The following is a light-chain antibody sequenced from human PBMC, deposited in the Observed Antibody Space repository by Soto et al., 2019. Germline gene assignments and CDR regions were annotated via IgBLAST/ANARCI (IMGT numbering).Light chain of an antibody. J-gene: IGKJ1*01. Sequence: DIQMTQSPSTLSASLGDTVTITCRASQSISSWLAWYQKKPGKAPKLLIFDASNLTSGVPSRFSGSVSGTEFTLTINNLQPDDVATYYCLQYDNHSWTFGQGTKVDIK. CDR3: LQYDNHSWT. CDR1: QSISSW. CDR2: DAS. V-gene: IGKV1-5*01.